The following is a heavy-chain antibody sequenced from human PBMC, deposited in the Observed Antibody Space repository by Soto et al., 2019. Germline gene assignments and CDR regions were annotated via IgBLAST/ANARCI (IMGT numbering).Heavy chain of an antibody. D-gene: IGHD2-15*01. Sequence: GAEAKKPGASVKVSCKASADTFANYGISWVRQAPGQGPEWMGWITPSNGDTNYAQKFQGRVIMTTDTSTSTAYMEVRSLRSDDTAVYYCARLAPCSGGNCYSRPLDSWGQGTLVTVSS. CDR1: ADTFANYG. CDR2: ITPSNGDT. V-gene: IGHV1-18*01. J-gene: IGHJ4*02. CDR3: ARLAPCSGGNCYSRPLDS.